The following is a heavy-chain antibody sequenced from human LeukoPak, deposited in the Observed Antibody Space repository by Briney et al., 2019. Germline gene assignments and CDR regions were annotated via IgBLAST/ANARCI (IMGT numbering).Heavy chain of an antibody. D-gene: IGHD6-6*01. CDR1: GGSISSYY. CDR3: ARDRGSSSSRGGSGAFDI. V-gene: IGHV4-59*01. Sequence: SETLSLTCTVSGGSISSYYWNWIRQPPGKGLEWIGYIYYSGSTNYNPSLKSRVTISVDTSKNQFSLKLSSVTAADTAVYYCARDRGSSSSRGGSGAFDIWGQGTMVTVSS. J-gene: IGHJ3*02. CDR2: IYYSGST.